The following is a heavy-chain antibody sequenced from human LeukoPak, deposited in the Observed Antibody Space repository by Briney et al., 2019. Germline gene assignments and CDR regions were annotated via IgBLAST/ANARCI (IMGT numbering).Heavy chain of an antibody. J-gene: IGHJ4*02. Sequence: GGSLRLSCAASGFSFDDYTMHWVRQGRGKGLEWVALISWDGEITYYADSVKGRFTISRDNNKKSLYLQMNSLRTDDTSLLYCAKALGGTGDYWGQGTQVTVSS. CDR2: ISWDGEIT. V-gene: IGHV3-43*01. CDR3: AKALGGTGDY. CDR1: GFSFDDYT. D-gene: IGHD1/OR15-1a*01.